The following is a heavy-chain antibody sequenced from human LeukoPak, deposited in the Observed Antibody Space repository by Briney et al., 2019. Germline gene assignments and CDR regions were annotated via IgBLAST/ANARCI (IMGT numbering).Heavy chain of an antibody. J-gene: IGHJ4*02. V-gene: IGHV4-34*01. CDR3: ARGRPSAAGSLDY. CDR2: INHSGST. Sequence: PSETLSLTCAVYGGSFSGYCWSWIRQPPGKGLEWIGEINHSGSTNYNPSLKSRVTISVDTSKNQFSLKLSSVTAADTAVYYCARGRPSAAGSLDYWGQGTLATVSS. D-gene: IGHD6-13*01. CDR1: GGSFSGYC.